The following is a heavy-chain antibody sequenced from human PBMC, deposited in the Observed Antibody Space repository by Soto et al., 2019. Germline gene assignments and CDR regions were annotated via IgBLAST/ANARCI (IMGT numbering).Heavy chain of an antibody. Sequence: PVGSLRLSCAASGFTVSSNYMSWVRQAPGKGLEWVSVIYSGGSTYYADSVKGRFTISRDNSKTTLYLQMNSLRAEDTAVYYCARDRFELIAARIWHYGMDVWGQGTTVTVSS. CDR2: IYSGGST. V-gene: IGHV3-53*01. CDR3: ARDRFELIAARIWHYGMDV. D-gene: IGHD6-6*01. CDR1: GFTVSSNY. J-gene: IGHJ6*02.